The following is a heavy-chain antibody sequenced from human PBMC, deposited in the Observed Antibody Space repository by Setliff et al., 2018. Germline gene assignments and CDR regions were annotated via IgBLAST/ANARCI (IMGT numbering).Heavy chain of an antibody. V-gene: IGHV4-34*01. CDR1: GGSFSGYY. D-gene: IGHD3-3*01. CDR2: INHSGST. CDR3: ARVDNFWSGPIAY. Sequence: SETLSLTCAVYGGSFSGYYWSWIRQPPGKGLEWIGEINHSGSTNYNPSLKSRVTISVDTSKNQFSLKLSSVTAADTAVYYCARVDNFWSGPIAYWGQGTLVTV. J-gene: IGHJ4*02.